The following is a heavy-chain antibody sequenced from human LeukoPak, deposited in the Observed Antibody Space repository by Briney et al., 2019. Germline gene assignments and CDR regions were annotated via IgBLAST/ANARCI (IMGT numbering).Heavy chain of an antibody. CDR1: GGSISSSNW. CDR2: IYHSGST. D-gene: IGHD1-1*01. J-gene: IGHJ3*02. Sequence: SETLSLTCAVSGGSISSSNWWSWVRQPPGKGLEWIGEIYHSGSTYSNPSLKSRVTISVDTSKNQFSLKLSSVTAADTAVYYCARSNWQDAFDIWGQGTMVTVSS. CDR3: ARSNWQDAFDI. V-gene: IGHV4-4*02.